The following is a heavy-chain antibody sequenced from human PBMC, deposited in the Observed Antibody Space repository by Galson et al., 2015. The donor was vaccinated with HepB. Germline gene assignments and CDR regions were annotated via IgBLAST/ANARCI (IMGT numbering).Heavy chain of an antibody. CDR2: LDPSDSYT. V-gene: IGHV5-10-1*01. CDR3: ARHRRMAAVGGRLDALDI. CDR1: GYNFTNYW. Sequence: QSGAEVKKPGESLRVSCKDSGYNFTNYWIAWVRQMPGKGLEWMGRLDPSDSYTDHSPSFQGHVTISADRSTSTAYLQWSSLKASDTAMYYCARHRRMAAVGGRLDALDIWGQGTMVTVSS. J-gene: IGHJ3*02. D-gene: IGHD6-13*01.